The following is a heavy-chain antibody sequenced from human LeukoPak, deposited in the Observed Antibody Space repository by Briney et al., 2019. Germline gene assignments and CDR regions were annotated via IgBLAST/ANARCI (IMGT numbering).Heavy chain of an antibody. CDR1: GFTFSSYS. CDR3: ASIPYYYDSSGYYPHYYYYGMDV. Sequence: GGSLRLSCAASGFTFSSYSMNWVRQAPGKGLEWVSSISSSSSYIYYADSVKGRFTISRDNAKNSLYLQMNSLRAEDTAVYYCASIPYYYDSSGYYPHYYYYGMDVWGQGTTVTVSS. V-gene: IGHV3-21*01. CDR2: ISSSSSYI. D-gene: IGHD3-22*01. J-gene: IGHJ6*02.